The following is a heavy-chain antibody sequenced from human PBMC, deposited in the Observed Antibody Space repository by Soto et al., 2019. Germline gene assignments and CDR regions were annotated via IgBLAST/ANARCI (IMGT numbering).Heavy chain of an antibody. CDR2: IDSSGEK. Sequence: QVTLKESGPVLVKPTETLTLRCTVSGLSITDSEMGVSWIRQPPGQPLEWLAHIDSSGEKSYRTFLKSRLAICKDTSKSKIALTMTQIDPADTATYYCARRHLAVAVSTWFDPWGQGIAVTVSS. CDR3: ARRHLAVAVSTWFDP. J-gene: IGHJ5*02. CDR1: GLSITDSEMG. V-gene: IGHV2-26*01. D-gene: IGHD2-2*01.